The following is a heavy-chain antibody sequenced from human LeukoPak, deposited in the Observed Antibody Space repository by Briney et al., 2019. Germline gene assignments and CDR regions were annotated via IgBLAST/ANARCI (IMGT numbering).Heavy chain of an antibody. CDR1: GFTFGRYG. CDR3: ARDLGYGALDP. Sequence: GRSLRLSCAASGFTFGRYGMHWVRQPPGKGLEWVALIWYDGSNKYYVDSVKGRFTISRDNSKNTLFLQMNTLRAEGTAVYYCARDLGYGALDPWGQGTLVTVSS. V-gene: IGHV3-33*01. CDR2: IWYDGSNK. J-gene: IGHJ5*02. D-gene: IGHD4-17*01.